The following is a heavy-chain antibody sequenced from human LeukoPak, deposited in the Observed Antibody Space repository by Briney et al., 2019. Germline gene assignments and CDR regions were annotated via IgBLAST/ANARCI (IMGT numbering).Heavy chain of an antibody. D-gene: IGHD2-2*01. Sequence: GESLKISCKGSGYSFTNYWIDWVRQMPGEGLEWMGIIYPGDSDTRYSPSFQGQVTISADKSISTAYLQWSSLKASDTAMYYCARGLYCSSASCSLDYWGQGTLVTVSS. V-gene: IGHV5-51*01. J-gene: IGHJ4*02. CDR1: GYSFTNYW. CDR2: IYPGDSDT. CDR3: ARGLYCSSASCSLDY.